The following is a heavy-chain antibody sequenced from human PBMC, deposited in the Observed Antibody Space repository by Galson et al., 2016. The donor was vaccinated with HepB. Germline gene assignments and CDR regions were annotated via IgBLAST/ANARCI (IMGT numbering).Heavy chain of an antibody. CDR3: ARDHAGSGIYYNKHYSYFFTMDV. Sequence: SLRLSCAASGFTFSTYAMYWVRQAPGKGLEWVAFISNDGANAHYADSVKGRFTISRDNSKNTLFLQMNSLRTEDTAVYYCARDHAGSGIYYNKHYSYFFTMDVWGQGTTVTVSS. V-gene: IGHV3-30-3*01. CDR2: ISNDGANA. CDR1: GFTFSTYA. D-gene: IGHD3-10*01. J-gene: IGHJ6*02.